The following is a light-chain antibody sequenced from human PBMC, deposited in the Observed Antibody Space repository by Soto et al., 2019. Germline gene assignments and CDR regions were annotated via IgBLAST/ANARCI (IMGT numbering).Light chain of an antibody. Sequence: QSALTQPASVSGSPGQSITISCTGTSSDVGGYNYVSWYQQHPGKAPKLMIYEVSNRPSGVSNRFSGSKSGNTGSLTISGRQAEDEADYYCSSSTSSDTLLFGGGTKLTVL. V-gene: IGLV2-14*01. CDR1: SSDVGGYNY. J-gene: IGLJ2*01. CDR2: EVS. CDR3: SSSTSSDTLL.